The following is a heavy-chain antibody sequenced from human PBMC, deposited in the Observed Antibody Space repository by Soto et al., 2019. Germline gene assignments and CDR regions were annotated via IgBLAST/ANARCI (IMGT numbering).Heavy chain of an antibody. CDR3: ARGRRYYYDNTGPFYFEH. V-gene: IGHV4-59*01. Sequence: SETLSLTCTVSGGSISSYYWSWIRQPPGKGLEWIGYIYYSGSTNYNPSLKSRVTISVDTSKNQFSLTLTSVTAADTAVYYCARGRRYYYDNTGPFYFEHWGQGTLVTVSS. CDR1: GGSISSYY. CDR2: IYYSGST. D-gene: IGHD3-22*01. J-gene: IGHJ4*02.